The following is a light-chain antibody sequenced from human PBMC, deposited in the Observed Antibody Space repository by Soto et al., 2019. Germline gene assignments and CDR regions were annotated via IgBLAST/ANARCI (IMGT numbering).Light chain of an antibody. V-gene: IGLV3-21*04. CDR1: NIGSNS. Sequence: SYELTRPPSVSVAPGETARITCGGNNIGSNSVHWYQRKPGQAPVVVIYYDRDRPSGIPERFSGSNSGNTATLTISRVEAGDEADYYCQVWDRSSDHVMFGGGTKLTVL. J-gene: IGLJ3*02. CDR2: YDR. CDR3: QVWDRSSDHVM.